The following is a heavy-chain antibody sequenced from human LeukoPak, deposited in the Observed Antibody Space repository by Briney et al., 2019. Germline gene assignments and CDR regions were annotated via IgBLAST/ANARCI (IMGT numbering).Heavy chain of an antibody. D-gene: IGHD3-10*01. Sequence: GGSLRLSCAASGFTFSTYAMSWVRQAPGKGLEWVSAITGSTDTTHYADSVKARFTISRDNSKNIVYLQMNSLRAKDTAVYFCARPQVVVLNPFDYWGQGTLVTVSS. V-gene: IGHV3-23*01. CDR3: ARPQVVVLNPFDY. CDR2: ITGSTDTT. J-gene: IGHJ4*02. CDR1: GFTFSTYA.